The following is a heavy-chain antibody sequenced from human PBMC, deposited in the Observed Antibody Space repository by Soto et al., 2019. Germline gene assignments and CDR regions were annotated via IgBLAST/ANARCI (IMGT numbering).Heavy chain of an antibody. D-gene: IGHD4-17*01. Sequence: PSETLSLTCTVSGGSISSYYWSWIRQPPGKGLEWIGYIYYSGSTNYDPSLKSRVTISVDTSKNQFSLKLSSVTAADTAVYYCARADYGDYVCYYYYYGMDVWGQGNTVTVSS. CDR1: GGSISSYY. CDR2: IYYSGST. J-gene: IGHJ6*02. CDR3: ARADYGDYVCYYYYYGMDV. V-gene: IGHV4-59*01.